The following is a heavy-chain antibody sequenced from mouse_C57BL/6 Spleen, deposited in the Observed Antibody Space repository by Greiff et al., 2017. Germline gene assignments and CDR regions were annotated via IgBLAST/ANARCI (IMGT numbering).Heavy chain of an antibody. CDR3: ARRGLYYGNPYWYFDV. D-gene: IGHD2-1*01. CDR2: INSDGGST. J-gene: IGHJ1*03. CDR1: EYEFPSHD. Sequence: EVKVVESGGGLVQPGESLKLSCESNEYEFPSHDMSWVRKTPEKRLELVAAINSDGGSTYYPDTMERRFIISRDNTKKTLYLQMSSLRSEDTALYYCARRGLYYGNPYWYFDVWGTGTTVTVSS. V-gene: IGHV5-2*01.